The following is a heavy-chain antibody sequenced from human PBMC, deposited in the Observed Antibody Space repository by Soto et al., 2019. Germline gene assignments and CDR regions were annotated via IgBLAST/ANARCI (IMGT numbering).Heavy chain of an antibody. V-gene: IGHV3-30-3*01. Sequence: GESLKISCAASGFTFSSYAMHWVRQAPGKGLEWVAVISYDGSNRYYADSVKGRFTISRDNSKNTLYLQMNSLRAEDTAVYYCARDLITMVRGAPAPWGQGTLVTVAS. CDR1: GFTFSSYA. CDR3: ARDLITMVRGAPAP. J-gene: IGHJ4*02. CDR2: ISYDGSNR. D-gene: IGHD3-10*01.